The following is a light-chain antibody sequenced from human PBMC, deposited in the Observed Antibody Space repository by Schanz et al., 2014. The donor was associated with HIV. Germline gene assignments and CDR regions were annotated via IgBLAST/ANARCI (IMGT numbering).Light chain of an antibody. CDR1: QSVSSD. V-gene: IGKV3-15*01. CDR2: GAS. CDR3: QQSYRNPRT. Sequence: EIVLTQSPGTLSLSPGERATLSCRTSQSVSSDLAWYQQKPGQAPRLLIYGASTRATGIPARFSGSGSGTEFTLTISSLQSEDFATYYCQQSYRNPRTFGQGTKLEIK. J-gene: IGKJ2*01.